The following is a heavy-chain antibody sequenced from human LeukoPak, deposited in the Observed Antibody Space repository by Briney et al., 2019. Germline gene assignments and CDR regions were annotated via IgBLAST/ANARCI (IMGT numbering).Heavy chain of an antibody. CDR3: ARGGDGPSIVGATMAFFDY. Sequence: PSETLSLTCTVSGGSISSGGYYWRWIRQHPGKGLEWIGYIYYSGSTYYNPSLKSRVTISVYTSKNQFSLKLSSVTAADTAVYYCARGGDGPSIVGATMAFFDYWGQGTLVTVSS. D-gene: IGHD1-26*01. CDR2: IYYSGST. CDR1: GGSISSGGYY. J-gene: IGHJ4*02. V-gene: IGHV4-31*03.